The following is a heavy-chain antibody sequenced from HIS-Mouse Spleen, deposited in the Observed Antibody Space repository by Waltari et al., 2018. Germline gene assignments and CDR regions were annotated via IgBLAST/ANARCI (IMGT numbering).Heavy chain of an antibody. Sequence: QLQLQESGPGLVKPSETLSLTCTVSGGSISSSSYYWGWIRQPPGKGLAWIGSIYYSGRTYKNPALKVRVTIAVDTSKNQFSLKLSSVTAADTAVYYCAREIPYSSSWYDWYFDLWGRGTLVTVSS. D-gene: IGHD6-13*01. CDR2: IYYSGRT. CDR3: AREIPYSSSWYDWYFDL. J-gene: IGHJ2*01. V-gene: IGHV4-39*07. CDR1: GGSISSSSYY.